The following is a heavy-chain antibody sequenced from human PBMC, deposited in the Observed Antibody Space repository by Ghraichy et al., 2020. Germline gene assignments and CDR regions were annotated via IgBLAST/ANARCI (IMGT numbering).Heavy chain of an antibody. J-gene: IGHJ6*02. CDR1: GFTFSSYG. V-gene: IGHV3-33*01. D-gene: IGHD3-10*01. Sequence: GGSLRLSCAASGFTFSSYGMHWVRQAPGKGLEWVAVIWYDGSNKYYADSVKGRFTISRDNSKNTLYLQMNSLRAEDTAVYYYARSYYYGSGREYYGMDVWGQGTTVTVSS. CDR2: IWYDGSNK. CDR3: ARSYYYGSGREYYGMDV.